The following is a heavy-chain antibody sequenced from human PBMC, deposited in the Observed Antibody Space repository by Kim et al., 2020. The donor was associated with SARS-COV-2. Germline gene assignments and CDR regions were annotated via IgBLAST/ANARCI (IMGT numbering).Heavy chain of an antibody. CDR1: GFTFSNAW. CDR3: TTLLYYDFWSGYPYYFDY. CDR2: IKSKTDGGTT. D-gene: IGHD3-3*01. V-gene: IGHV3-15*01. Sequence: GGSLRLSCAASGFTFSNAWMSWVRQAPGKGLEWVGRIKSKTDGGTTDYAAPVKGRFTISRDDSKNTLYLQMNSLKTEDTAVYYCTTLLYYDFWSGYPYYFDYWGQGTLVTVSS. J-gene: IGHJ4*02.